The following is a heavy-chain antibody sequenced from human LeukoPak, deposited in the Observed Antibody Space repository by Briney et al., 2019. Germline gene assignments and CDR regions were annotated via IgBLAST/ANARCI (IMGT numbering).Heavy chain of an antibody. J-gene: IGHJ5*02. CDR2: ITAGGDQT. D-gene: IGHD1-1*01. Sequence: PGGSLRLSCAASGFTFNNYAMSWVRQAPGKGLEWVSAITAGGDQTFYRDSVQGRFAISRDNYKNTVSLEMNNLRGEDTAIYYCVRECRNGQEWFDPWGQGTLVTVSS. V-gene: IGHV3-23*01. CDR3: VRECRNGQEWFDP. CDR1: GFTFNNYA.